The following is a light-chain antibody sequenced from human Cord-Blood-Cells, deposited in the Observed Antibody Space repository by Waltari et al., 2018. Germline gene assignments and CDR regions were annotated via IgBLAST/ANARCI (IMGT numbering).Light chain of an antibody. CDR1: SSDFVGNNY. V-gene: IGLV2-14*01. CDR3: SSYTSSSTHVV. J-gene: IGLJ2*01. Sequence: QSALTQPAPVSGSPGQSITISCTGTSSDFVGNNYVSCYQQHPGKAPNLMIYDVSNRPSGVSNRFSGSKSGNTASLTISGLQAEDEADYYCSSYTSSSTHVVFGGGTKLTVL. CDR2: DVS.